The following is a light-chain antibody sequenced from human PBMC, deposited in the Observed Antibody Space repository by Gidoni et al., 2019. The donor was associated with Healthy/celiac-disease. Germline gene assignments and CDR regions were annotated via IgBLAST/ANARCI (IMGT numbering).Light chain of an antibody. CDR1: QSVSTW. J-gene: IGKJ1*01. CDR3: QQHITYSWT. CDR2: KAS. Sequence: DVQMTQSPSTLSASIGDRVTITCRVSQSVSTWLAWYQQKPGNTPKLLIYKASSLQTGVPSRFSGSGSGTEFTLTISSLQPDDFATYYCQQHITYSWTFGQGTKVEI. V-gene: IGKV1-5*03.